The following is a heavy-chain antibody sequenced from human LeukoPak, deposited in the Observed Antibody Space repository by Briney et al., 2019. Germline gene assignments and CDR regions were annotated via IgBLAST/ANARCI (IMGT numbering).Heavy chain of an antibody. D-gene: IGHD4-17*01. J-gene: IGHJ1*01. CDR3: ARAYKAVSRSFTVTNLGTSEYFQH. Sequence: PGGSLRLSCAASGFTFSSYVMSWVRQTPGKGLEWVSSISSSSSYIYYADSVKGRFTISRDNAKNSLYLQMNSLRAEDTAVYYCARAYKAVSRSFTVTNLGTSEYFQHWGQGTLVTVSS. V-gene: IGHV3-21*01. CDR1: GFTFSSYV. CDR2: ISSSSSYI.